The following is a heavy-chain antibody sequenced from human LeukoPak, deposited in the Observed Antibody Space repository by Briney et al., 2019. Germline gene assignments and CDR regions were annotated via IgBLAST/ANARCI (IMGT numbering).Heavy chain of an antibody. D-gene: IGHD5-18*01. CDR1: GFTFSSYA. CDR2: ISYDGSNK. Sequence: GRSLRLSCAASGFTFSSYAMHWVRQAPGKGLEWVAVISYDGSNKYYADSVKGRFTISRDNSKNTLYLQINSLRAEDTAVYYCAKSWGIQLWSIDYWGQGTLVTVSS. V-gene: IGHV3-30-3*01. J-gene: IGHJ4*02. CDR3: AKSWGIQLWSIDY.